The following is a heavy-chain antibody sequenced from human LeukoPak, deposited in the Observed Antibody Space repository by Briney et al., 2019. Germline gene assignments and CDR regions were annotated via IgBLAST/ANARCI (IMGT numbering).Heavy chain of an antibody. Sequence: SETLSLTCTVSGGSISSGSYYWSWIRQPAGKGLEWIGRIYTSGSTNYNPSPKSRVTISVDTSKNQFSLKLSSVTAADTAVYYCARGSTRATLDYWGQGTLVTVSS. CDR1: GGSISSGSYY. CDR3: ARGSTRATLDY. V-gene: IGHV4-61*02. D-gene: IGHD2-2*01. CDR2: IYTSGST. J-gene: IGHJ4*02.